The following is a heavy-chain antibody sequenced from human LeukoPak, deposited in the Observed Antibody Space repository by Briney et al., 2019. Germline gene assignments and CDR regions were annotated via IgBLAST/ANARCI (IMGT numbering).Heavy chain of an antibody. Sequence: PSETLSLTCTVSSGSISSGRYYWSWIRQPAGKGLEWIGRIYTSGSTNHNPSLKSRVTISVDTSKNQFSLKLSSVTAADTAVFYCATEELAGTTSLDYWGQGTLVTVSS. V-gene: IGHV4-61*02. CDR1: SGSISSGRYY. CDR3: ATEELAGTTSLDY. CDR2: IYTSGST. D-gene: IGHD2-2*01. J-gene: IGHJ4*02.